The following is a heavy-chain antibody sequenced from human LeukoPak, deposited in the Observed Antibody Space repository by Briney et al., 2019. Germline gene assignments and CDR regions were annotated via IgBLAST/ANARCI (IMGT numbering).Heavy chain of an antibody. D-gene: IGHD1-26*01. Sequence: GESQKISCKTSGYSFTTYWIGWVRQMPGKGLEWMGIIYPGDSDTRYSPSFQGQVTISADKSISTAYLQWSSLKASDTAMYYCARYYPALGSFDAWGQGTMVTVSS. V-gene: IGHV5-51*01. CDR3: ARYYPALGSFDA. J-gene: IGHJ3*01. CDR1: GYSFTTYW. CDR2: IYPGDSDT.